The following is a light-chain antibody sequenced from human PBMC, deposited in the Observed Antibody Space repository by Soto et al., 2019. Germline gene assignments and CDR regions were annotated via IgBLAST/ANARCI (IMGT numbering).Light chain of an antibody. CDR3: QQRSNWPPT. CDR1: QSVSST. V-gene: IGKV3-15*01. Sequence: EIVMTQSPATLSVSPGERATLSCRASQSVSSTLAWYQQKPGQAPRLLIYGASTRATGIPARFSGSGSGTEFTLTISSLQSEDFAVYYCQQRSNWPPTFGPGTKVDIK. J-gene: IGKJ3*01. CDR2: GAS.